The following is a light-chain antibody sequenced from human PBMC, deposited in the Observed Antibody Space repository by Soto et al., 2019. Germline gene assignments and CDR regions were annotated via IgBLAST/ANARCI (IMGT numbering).Light chain of an antibody. J-gene: IGLJ1*01. Sequence: QSALTQPPSASGTPGQSVTISCTGTSSDIGGYNYVSWYQQHPGKAPILMIYEVSKRPSGVPDRFSGSKSGNTASLTVSGLQAEDEAYYYCSSYAGSNNGVFGTGTKLTV. V-gene: IGLV2-8*01. CDR3: SSYAGSNNGV. CDR1: SSDIGGYNY. CDR2: EVS.